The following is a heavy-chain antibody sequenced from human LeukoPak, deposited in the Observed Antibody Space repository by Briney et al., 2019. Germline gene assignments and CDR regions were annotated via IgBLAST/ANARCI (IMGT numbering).Heavy chain of an antibody. D-gene: IGHD6-19*01. Sequence: GASVKVSCKASGYTFTSYGISCVRQAPGQGLEWMGWISAYNGNTNYAQKLQGRVTMTTDTSTSTAYMELRSLRSDDTAVYYCARDIGSGWFDYYYYYGMDVWGQGTAVTVSS. CDR2: ISAYNGNT. CDR1: GYTFTSYG. CDR3: ARDIGSGWFDYYYYYGMDV. J-gene: IGHJ6*02. V-gene: IGHV1-18*01.